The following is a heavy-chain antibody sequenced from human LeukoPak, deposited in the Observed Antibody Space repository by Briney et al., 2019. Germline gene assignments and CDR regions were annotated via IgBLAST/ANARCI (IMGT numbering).Heavy chain of an antibody. J-gene: IGHJ4*02. D-gene: IGHD5-18*01. CDR2: IYPGDSDT. Sequence: GASLKISCKGSGSRFTSYWIGGVRQMPGKGLEWRGIIYPGDSDTRYSPSFQGQVTISADNSISTAYLQWSSLKASDTAMYYCARQLSGYGYCVDYWGQGTLVTVSS. CDR1: GSRFTSYW. CDR3: ARQLSGYGYCVDY. V-gene: IGHV5-51*01.